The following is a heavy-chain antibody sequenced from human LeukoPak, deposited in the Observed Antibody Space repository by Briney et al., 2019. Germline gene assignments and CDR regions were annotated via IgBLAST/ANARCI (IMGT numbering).Heavy chain of an antibody. J-gene: IGHJ4*02. V-gene: IGHV1-8*03. Sequence: ASVKVSCKASGYSFTNYDINWVRQATGQGLEWMGWMNPNSGITAYAQKFQGRVTITRNTSISTAYMELSSLRSEDTAMYYCARQLADSSDYSIDYWGQGTLVTVSS. CDR2: MNPNSGIT. CDR3: ARQLADSSDYSIDY. D-gene: IGHD3-22*01. CDR1: GYSFTNYD.